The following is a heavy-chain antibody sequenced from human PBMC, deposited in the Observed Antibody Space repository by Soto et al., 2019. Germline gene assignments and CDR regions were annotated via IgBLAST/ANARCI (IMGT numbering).Heavy chain of an antibody. V-gene: IGHV3-21*02. D-gene: IGHD1-26*01. CDR3: ARDPGSYFDY. Sequence: EVQLVESGGGLVEPGGSLRLSCVVSGFTLSGYSMSWVRQAPGKGLEWVALITSSSSGIYYADSVKGRFTVSRDNAKSSLYLQMNTLRAEDTSVYYCARDPGSYFDYWGQGTLVTVSS. J-gene: IGHJ4*02. CDR1: GFTLSGYS. CDR2: ITSSSSGI.